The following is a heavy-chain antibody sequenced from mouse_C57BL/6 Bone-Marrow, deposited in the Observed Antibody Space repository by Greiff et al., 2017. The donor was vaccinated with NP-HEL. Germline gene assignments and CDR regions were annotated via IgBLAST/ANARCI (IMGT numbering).Heavy chain of an antibody. V-gene: IGHV5-12*01. CDR1: GFTFSDYY. CDR2: ISNGGGST. J-gene: IGHJ2*01. CDR3: ARLVAPYYFDY. Sequence: DVMLVESGGGLVQPGGSLKLSCAASGFTFSDYYMYWVRQTPEKRLEWVAYISNGGGSTYYPDTVKGRFTISRDNAKNTLYLQMSRLKSEDTAMYYCARLVAPYYFDYWGQGTTLTVSS. D-gene: IGHD1-1*01.